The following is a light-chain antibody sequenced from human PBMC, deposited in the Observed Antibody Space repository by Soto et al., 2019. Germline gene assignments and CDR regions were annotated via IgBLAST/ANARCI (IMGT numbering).Light chain of an antibody. Sequence: EIVLTQSPATLSLSPGERATLSCRASQSISSYLAWYQQKPGQAPRLLIYGASSRATGVPDRFSGSGSGTDFTLTISRLEPEDFAVYYCQQWGSSPKTFGQGTKVDIK. CDR3: QQWGSSPKT. CDR2: GAS. V-gene: IGKV3-20*01. J-gene: IGKJ1*01. CDR1: QSISSY.